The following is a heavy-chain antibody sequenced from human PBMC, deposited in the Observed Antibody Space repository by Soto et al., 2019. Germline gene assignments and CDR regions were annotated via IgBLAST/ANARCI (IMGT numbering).Heavy chain of an antibody. CDR1: GDSVSSNSAA. CDR2: TYYRSKWYN. D-gene: IGHD2-2*01. V-gene: IGHV6-1*01. Sequence: PSKTLSLTCAISGDSVSSNSAAWNWIRQSPSRGLEWLGRTYYRSKWYNDYAVSVKSRITINPDTSKNQFSLQLNSVTPEDTAVYYCARDPLVVVPAARGYYYYGMDVWGQGTTVTVSS. CDR3: ARDPLVVVPAARGYYYYGMDV. J-gene: IGHJ6*02.